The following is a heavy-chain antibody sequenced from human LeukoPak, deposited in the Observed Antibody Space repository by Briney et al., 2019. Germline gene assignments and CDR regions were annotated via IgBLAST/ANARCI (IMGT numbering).Heavy chain of an antibody. CDR3: ARVLGYGWFDP. CDR2: IKDDGSEK. D-gene: IGHD5-18*01. CDR1: GFTFSTYW. Sequence: QAGGSLRLSCAASGFTFSTYWMSWLRQAPGKGLEWVANIKDDGSEKYFVDSVKGRFTISRDNARNSLYLQMNSLRAEDTAVYYCARVLGYGWFDPWGQGTLVTVSS. V-gene: IGHV3-7*01. J-gene: IGHJ5*02.